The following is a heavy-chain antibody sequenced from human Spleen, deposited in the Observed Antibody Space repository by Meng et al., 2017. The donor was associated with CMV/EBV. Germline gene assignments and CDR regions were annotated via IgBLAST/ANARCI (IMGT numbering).Heavy chain of an antibody. CDR3: ARELGGGLTARRVIDF. V-gene: IGHV4-61*08. CDR2: VFYTGST. CDR1: GDSMTSGDY. J-gene: IGHJ6*02. D-gene: IGHD6-6*01. Sequence: SETLSLTCSVSGDSMTSGDYWSWIRLFPGKGLEWIGYVFYTGSTNYNPSLKSRVSISIDTSKSQFSLKLASVTAADTAVYYCARELGGGLTARRVIDFWGQGTTVTVSS.